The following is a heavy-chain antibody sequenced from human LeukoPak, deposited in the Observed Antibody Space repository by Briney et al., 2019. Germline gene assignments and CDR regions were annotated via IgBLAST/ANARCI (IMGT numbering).Heavy chain of an antibody. J-gene: IGHJ4*02. CDR1: GGSISSGDYY. D-gene: IGHD3-22*01. CDR2: IYYSGST. CDR3: AREAGATDYYDSSGYYPI. V-gene: IGHV4-30-4*01. Sequence: PSETLSLTCTVSGGSISSGDYYWSWIRQPPGKGLEWIGYIYYSGSTYYNPSLKSRVTISVDTSKNQFSLKLSPVTAADTAVYYCAREAGATDYYDSSGYYPIWGQGTLVTVSS.